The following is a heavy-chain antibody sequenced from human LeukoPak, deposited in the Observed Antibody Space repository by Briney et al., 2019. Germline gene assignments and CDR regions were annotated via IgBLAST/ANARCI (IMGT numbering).Heavy chain of an antibody. Sequence: GGSLRLSCAASGFAFSSYSMNWVRQAPGKGLEWVSSISSSSSYIYYADSVKGRFTISRDNAKNSLYLQMNSLRAEDTAVYYCARAMIYYDSSGYRYWGQGTLVTVSS. V-gene: IGHV3-21*01. J-gene: IGHJ4*02. CDR3: ARAMIYYDSSGYRY. CDR1: GFAFSSYS. CDR2: ISSSSSYI. D-gene: IGHD3-22*01.